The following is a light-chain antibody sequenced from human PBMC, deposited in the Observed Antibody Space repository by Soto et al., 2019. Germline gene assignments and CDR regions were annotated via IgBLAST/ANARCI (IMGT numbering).Light chain of an antibody. Sequence: QSVLTQPPSVSGAPGQRVTISCTGSSSNIGAGYDVHWYQQLPGTAPKLLIYGNSNRPSGVPDRFSGSKSGTPASLAITGLQAEDEADYYCQSYDSSLSGSYVVFGGGTKVTVL. CDR1: SSNIGAGYD. J-gene: IGLJ2*01. CDR3: QSYDSSLSGSYVV. V-gene: IGLV1-40*01. CDR2: GNS.